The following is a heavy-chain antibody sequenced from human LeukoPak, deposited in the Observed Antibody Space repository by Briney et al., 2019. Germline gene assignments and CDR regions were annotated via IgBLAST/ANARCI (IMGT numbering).Heavy chain of an antibody. CDR3: AREPPMVRGVLIDY. CDR1: GGSISSGDYY. V-gene: IGHV4-30-4*02. CDR2: IYYSGST. J-gene: IGHJ4*02. Sequence: PSETLSLTCTVSGGSISSGDYYWSWIRQPPGKGLEWIGYIYYSGSTYYNPSLKSRVTISVDTSKNQFSLKLSSVTAADTAVYYCAREPPMVRGVLIDYWGQGTLVTVSS. D-gene: IGHD3-10*01.